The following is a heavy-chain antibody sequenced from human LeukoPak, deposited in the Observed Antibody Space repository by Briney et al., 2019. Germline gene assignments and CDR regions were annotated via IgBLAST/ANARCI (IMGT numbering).Heavy chain of an antibody. CDR1: GFTFTDYY. CDR3: ARVGRLQYGDYVAFDY. CDR2: ISVSGTTM. Sequence: GGSLRLSCATSGFTFTDYYMTWIRQAPGKGLEWISDISVSGTTMYYADSVKGRFTLSRDNAKNSLYLQMNSLRADDTAVYYCARVGRLQYGDYVAFDYWGQGALVTVSS. V-gene: IGHV3-11*01. D-gene: IGHD4-17*01. J-gene: IGHJ4*02.